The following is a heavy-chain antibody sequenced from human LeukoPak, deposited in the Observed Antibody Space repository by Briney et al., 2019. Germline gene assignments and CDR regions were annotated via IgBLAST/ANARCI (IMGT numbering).Heavy chain of an antibody. V-gene: IGHV1-18*04. Sequence: GASVKVSCKASGYTFTSYGISWVGQAPGQGLEWMGWISAYNGNTNYAQKLQGRVTMTTDTSTSKAYMELRRLRSDDTAVYYCARDKGAGTSISEWGQGTLVTVSS. CDR2: ISAYNGNT. J-gene: IGHJ4*02. D-gene: IGHD1-7*01. CDR3: ARDKGAGTSISE. CDR1: GYTFTSYG.